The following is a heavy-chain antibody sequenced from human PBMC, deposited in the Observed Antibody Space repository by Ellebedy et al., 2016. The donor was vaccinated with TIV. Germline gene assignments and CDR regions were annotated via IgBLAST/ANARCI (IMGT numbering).Heavy chain of an antibody. CDR3: ARAAVESRSDY. CDR1: SYTFTSYG. Sequence: AASVKVSCKASSYTFTSYGISWVRQAPGQGLEWMGWISAYNGNTNNAQKLQGRVTMTTDTSTSTAYMELRSLRPDDTAVYYCARAAVESRSDYWGQGTLVTVSS. D-gene: IGHD3-3*01. J-gene: IGHJ4*02. V-gene: IGHV1-18*01. CDR2: ISAYNGNT.